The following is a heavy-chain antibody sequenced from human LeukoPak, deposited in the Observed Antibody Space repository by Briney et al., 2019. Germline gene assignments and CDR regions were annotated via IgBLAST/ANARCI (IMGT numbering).Heavy chain of an antibody. CDR1: GYIFTSYG. V-gene: IGHV1-18*01. CDR2: SNTYTGNT. Sequence: ASVKVSCKASGYIFTSYGISWVRQAPGQGLEWMGWSNTYTGNTNYAQNLQGRVTMTTDTSTSTSYMELRSLTSDDTAVYYCARRRGSAGDVGYWGQGTLVTVSS. J-gene: IGHJ4*02. D-gene: IGHD3-10*01. CDR3: ARRRGSAGDVGY.